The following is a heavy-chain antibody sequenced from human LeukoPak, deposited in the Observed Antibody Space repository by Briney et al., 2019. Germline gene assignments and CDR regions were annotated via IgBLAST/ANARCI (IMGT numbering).Heavy chain of an antibody. Sequence: GGSLRLSCAASGFTFSSYSMNWVRQAPGKGLEWVSSISSSSSYIYYADSVKGRFTISRDNAKNSLYLQMNSLRAEDTAVYYCARDSPCGGGSCYRGHFDYWGQGTLVTVSS. J-gene: IGHJ4*02. D-gene: IGHD2-15*01. CDR3: ARDSPCGGGSCYRGHFDY. CDR2: ISSSSSYI. V-gene: IGHV3-21*01. CDR1: GFTFSSYS.